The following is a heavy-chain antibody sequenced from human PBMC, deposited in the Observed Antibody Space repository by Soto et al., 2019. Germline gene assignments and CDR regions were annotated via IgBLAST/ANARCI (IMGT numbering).Heavy chain of an antibody. CDR1: GGSFSGYY. CDR2: INHSGST. Sequence: SETLSLTCAVYGGSFSGYYWCWIRQPPGKGLEWIGEINHSGSTNYNPSLKSRVTISVDTSKNQFSLKLSSVTAADTAVYYCARGCGSSTSLLDYYYGMDVWGQGTTVTVS. V-gene: IGHV4-34*01. CDR3: ARGCGSSTSLLDYYYGMDV. D-gene: IGHD2-2*01. J-gene: IGHJ6*02.